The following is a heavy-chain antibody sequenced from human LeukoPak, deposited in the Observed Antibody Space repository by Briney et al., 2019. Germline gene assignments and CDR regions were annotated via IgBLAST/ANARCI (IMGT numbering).Heavy chain of an antibody. CDR3: ARDDYGGTNY. J-gene: IGHJ4*02. D-gene: IGHD4-23*01. CDR1: GGSISSSSYY. CDR2: IYHSGST. V-gene: IGHV4-39*07. Sequence: SETLSLTCTVSGGSISSSSYYWGWIRQPPGKGLEWIGSIYHSGSTYYNPSLKSRVTISVDTSKNQFSLKLSSVTAADTAVYYCARDDYGGTNYWGQGTLVTVSS.